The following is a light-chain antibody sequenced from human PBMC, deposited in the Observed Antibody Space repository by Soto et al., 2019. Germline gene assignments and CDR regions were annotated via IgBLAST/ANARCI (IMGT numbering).Light chain of an antibody. CDR3: AAWDDSLRGVV. CDR2: GNT. J-gene: IGLJ2*01. Sequence: QSVLTQPPSMSGAPGQRVTISCTGSNSNIGAGYDVHWYQQLPGTAPKLLLYGNTNRPSGVPDRFSGSKSGTSASLAITGLRSEDEADYHCAAWDDSLRGVVFGGGTKLTVL. V-gene: IGLV1-40*01. CDR1: NSNIGAGYD.